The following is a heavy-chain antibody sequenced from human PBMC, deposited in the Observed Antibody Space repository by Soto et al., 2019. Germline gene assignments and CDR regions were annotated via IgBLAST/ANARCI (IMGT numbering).Heavy chain of an antibody. J-gene: IGHJ4*02. CDR1: GFTFSDYY. CDR2: TRNKPNGYTT. Sequence: EVQLVESGGGLVQPGGSLRLSCAASGFTFSDYYMDWVRQAPGKRLEWLGRTRNKPNGYTTEYAAYVKGRFTISRDDSKNSLYLQMNTLKIEDTAVYYCARSNRPFDYWGQGTLVTVSS. CDR3: ARSNRPFDY. V-gene: IGHV3-72*01. D-gene: IGHD4-4*01.